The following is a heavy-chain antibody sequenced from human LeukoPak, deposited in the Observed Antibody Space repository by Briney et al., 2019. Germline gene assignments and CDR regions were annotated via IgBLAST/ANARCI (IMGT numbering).Heavy chain of an antibody. Sequence: GRSLRLSCAASGFTFSSYGMHWVRQAPGKGLEWVAVIWYDGSNKYYADSVKGRFTISRDNSKNMLYLQMNSLRAEDTAVYYCARDQYCSSTSCYDRAFDIWGQGTMVTVSS. CDR2: IWYDGSNK. D-gene: IGHD2-2*01. CDR3: ARDQYCSSTSCYDRAFDI. V-gene: IGHV3-33*01. CDR1: GFTFSSYG. J-gene: IGHJ3*02.